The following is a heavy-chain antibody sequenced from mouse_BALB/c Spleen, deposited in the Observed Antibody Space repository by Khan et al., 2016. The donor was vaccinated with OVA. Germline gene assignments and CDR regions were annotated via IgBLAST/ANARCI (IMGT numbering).Heavy chain of an antibody. CDR2: IYPGSVNT. J-gene: IGHJ4*01. CDR1: GYSFTTYY. Sequence: QVQLLQSGPELVKPGASVRISCKASGYSFTTYYLHWVKQRPGQGLEWIGWIYPGSVNTNYNEKFKGKATLTADKSSNTAYMQLSSLTSEDSAFYFCARDDYFVGDAMDYWGQGTSVIVSS. V-gene: IGHV1S56*01. CDR3: ARDDYFVGDAMDY. D-gene: IGHD2-4*01.